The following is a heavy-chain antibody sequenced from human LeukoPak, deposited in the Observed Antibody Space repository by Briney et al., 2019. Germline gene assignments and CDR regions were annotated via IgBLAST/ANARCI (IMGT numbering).Heavy chain of an antibody. J-gene: IGHJ4*02. Sequence: PSETLSLTCTVSGGSISSSSYYWGWIRQPPGKGLEWIGSIYYSGSTYYNPSLKSRVTISVDTSKNQFSLKLSSVTAADTAVYYCARHPYDSSGYCDYWGQGTLVTVSS. V-gene: IGHV4-39*01. D-gene: IGHD3-22*01. CDR1: GGSISSSSYY. CDR2: IYYSGST. CDR3: ARHPYDSSGYCDY.